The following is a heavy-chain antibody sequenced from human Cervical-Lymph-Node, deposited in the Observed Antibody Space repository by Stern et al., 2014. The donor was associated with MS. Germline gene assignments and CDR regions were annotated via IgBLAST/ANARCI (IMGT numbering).Heavy chain of an antibody. D-gene: IGHD4-17*01. J-gene: IGHJ4*02. V-gene: IGHV3-21*01. CDR3: ARDADDYGDADSDY. Sequence: EVQLEESGGGLVKPGGSLRLSCAASGFTFSSYSMNWVRQAPGKGLEWVSSISSSSSYIYYADSVKGRFTISRDNAKNSLYLQMNSLRAEDTAVYYCARDADDYGDADSDYWGQGTLVTVSS. CDR1: GFTFSSYS. CDR2: ISSSSSYI.